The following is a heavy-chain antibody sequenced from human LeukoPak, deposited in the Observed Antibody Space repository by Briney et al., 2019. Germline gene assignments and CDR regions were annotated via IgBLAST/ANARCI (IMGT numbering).Heavy chain of an antibody. J-gene: IGHJ5*02. CDR2: INPNTGGT. CDR3: GRGNKSFDP. V-gene: IGHV1-2*02. Sequence: APVKVSCKASGYTFTNYYVHWVRQAPGQGLEWMGWINPNTGGTNYAQKFQGRVTMTKDTSTNAAYMELNKLTSDDTAVYYCGRGNKSFDPWGQGTLVTVSS. CDR1: GYTFTNYY.